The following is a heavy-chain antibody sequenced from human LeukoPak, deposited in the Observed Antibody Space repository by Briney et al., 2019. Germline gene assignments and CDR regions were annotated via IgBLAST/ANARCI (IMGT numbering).Heavy chain of an antibody. CDR2: INPSGGTT. CDR3: WGVTGPTSRLDP. Sequence: ASVKVSCKASGYIFTSYSMHWVRRAPGQGLEWMGIINPSGGTTNYAQQFQGRVTMTRDTSTSTVYMDLSSLRSEATAVYYCWGVTGPTSRLDPWGQGTRVTVSS. V-gene: IGHV1-46*01. CDR1: GYIFTSYS. D-gene: IGHD1-7*01. J-gene: IGHJ5*02.